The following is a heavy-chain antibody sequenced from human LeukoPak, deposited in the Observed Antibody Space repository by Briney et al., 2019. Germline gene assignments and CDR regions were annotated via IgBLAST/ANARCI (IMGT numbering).Heavy chain of an antibody. D-gene: IGHD1-26*01. CDR2: ISYDGSNK. V-gene: IGHV3-30*19. CDR3: ARGSGGSSGSYYPFDY. Sequence: GGSLRLSCAASGFTFSSYGMHWVRQAPGKGLEWVAVISYDGSNKYYADSVKGRFTISRDNSKNTLYLQMNSLRAEDTAVYYCARGSGGSSGSYYPFDYWGQGTLVTVSS. J-gene: IGHJ4*02. CDR1: GFTFSSYG.